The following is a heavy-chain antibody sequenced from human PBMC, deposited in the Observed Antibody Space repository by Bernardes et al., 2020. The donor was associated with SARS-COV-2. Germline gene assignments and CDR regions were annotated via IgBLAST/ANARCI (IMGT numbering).Heavy chain of an antibody. CDR3: ARDGWASALVFFDY. CDR1: GFSFGDYD. V-gene: IGHV3-11*01. Sequence: GGSLRLSCAASGFSFGDYDMSWVRQAPGKGLEWLSYISNSGNTIYYGDSVKGRFTISRDNAKNSVYLQMSSLSAEDTAVYYCARDGWASALVFFDYWGQGSLVTVSS. D-gene: IGHD3-9*01. CDR2: ISNSGNTI. J-gene: IGHJ4*02.